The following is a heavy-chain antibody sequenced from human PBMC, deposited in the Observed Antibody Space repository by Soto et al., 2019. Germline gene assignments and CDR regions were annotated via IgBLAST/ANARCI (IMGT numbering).Heavy chain of an antibody. D-gene: IGHD4-17*01. CDR2: TYYRSKWYN. CDR3: ARDPVGDYGYYQGYYYGMDV. J-gene: IGHJ6*02. CDR1: GDSVSSNSAA. V-gene: IGHV6-1*01. Sequence: QTLSLTCAISGDSVSSNSAAWNWIRQSPSRGLEWLGRTYYRSKWYNDYAVSVKSRITINPDTSKNQFSLQLNSVTPEDTAVYYCARDPVGDYGYYQGYYYGMDVWGQGTTVTVS.